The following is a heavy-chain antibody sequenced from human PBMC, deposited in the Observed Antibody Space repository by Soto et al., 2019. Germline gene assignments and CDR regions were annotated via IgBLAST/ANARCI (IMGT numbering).Heavy chain of an antibody. CDR1: GYTFTSYA. V-gene: IGHV1-18*01. CDR3: ARDTAMALPDA. CDR2: INAYNGNT. J-gene: IGHJ4*02. Sequence: QVQLVQSGAEVKKPGASVKVSCKASGYTFTSYAISWVRQAPGQGLEWMGWINAYNGNTNSAQKPQGRVTMTTDTSTNTAYMELRSLRSDDTAVYYCARDTAMALPDAWGQGTLVTVSS. D-gene: IGHD5-18*01.